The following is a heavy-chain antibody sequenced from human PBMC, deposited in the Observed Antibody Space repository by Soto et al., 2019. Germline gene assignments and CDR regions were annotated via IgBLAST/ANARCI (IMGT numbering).Heavy chain of an antibody. CDR2: INTDGTRT. CDR1: GFTFNNYW. J-gene: IGHJ5*02. D-gene: IGHD3-10*01. CDR3: ARVKSGSYDWSDP. Sequence: DVQLVESGGGLVQPGGSLRLSCAASGFTFNNYWMHWVRQAPGKGLMWVSRINTDGTRTTYADSVKGRFAISRDNAKNTVYLQMNSLRADDTAVYFCARVKSGSYDWSDPWGQVTLVTVSS. V-gene: IGHV3-74*01.